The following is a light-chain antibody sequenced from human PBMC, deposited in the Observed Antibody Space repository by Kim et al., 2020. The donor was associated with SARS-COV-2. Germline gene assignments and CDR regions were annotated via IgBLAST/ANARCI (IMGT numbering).Light chain of an antibody. Sequence: RKKAPAALSASVGDRVTITCRASEGITKDLGWYQQEPVKAPKRVIYAASSLQSGVPSRCSGSRSGTEFTLTIRSLQPEDLATYDCLQYKSYPRTFGQGTKLE. CDR1: EGITKD. CDR3: LQYKSYPRT. CDR2: AAS. V-gene: IGKV1-17*01. J-gene: IGKJ2*01.